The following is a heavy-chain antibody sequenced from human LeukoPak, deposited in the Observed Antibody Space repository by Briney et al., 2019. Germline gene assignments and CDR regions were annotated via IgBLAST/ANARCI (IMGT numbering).Heavy chain of an antibody. J-gene: IGHJ4*02. Sequence: GGSLRLSCAASVFVFSDYYMHWVRQAPGKGLEGVAFVRNGGSNEYYVGAVGGRFTISGDNSKTTLYRHMDSLIGGDSGCYFCPKGSDSGYHSEGSKYWGLGTLVTVSS. CDR2: VRNGGSNE. CDR1: VFVFSDYY. CDR3: PKGSDSGYHSEGSKY. D-gene: IGHD5-12*01. V-gene: IGHV3-30*02.